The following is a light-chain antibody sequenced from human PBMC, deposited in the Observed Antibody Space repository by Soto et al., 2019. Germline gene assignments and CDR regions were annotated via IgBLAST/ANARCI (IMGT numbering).Light chain of an antibody. J-gene: IGKJ1*01. CDR1: QSISSW. CDR3: QQYNSYSWM. Sequence: DIQMTQSPSTLSASVGDRVTITCRASQSISSWLAWYQQKPGKAPKLLIYKASSLESGVPSRFSCSGSGTEFTLTISSLQPDDFATYYCQQYNSYSWMFGQGTMVEIK. V-gene: IGKV1-5*03. CDR2: KAS.